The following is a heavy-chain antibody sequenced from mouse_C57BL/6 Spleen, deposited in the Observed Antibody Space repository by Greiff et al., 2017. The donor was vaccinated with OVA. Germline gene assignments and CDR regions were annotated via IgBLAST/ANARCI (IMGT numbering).Heavy chain of an antibody. J-gene: IGHJ2*01. Sequence: EVQLQQSGPELVKPGASVKISCKASGYTFTDYYMNWVKQSPGKSLEWIGDINPNNGGTSYNQKFKGKATLTVDKSSSTAYLELRSLTSEDSAVYYCARGRTAHFDYWGQGTTLTVSS. V-gene: IGHV1-26*01. CDR1: GYTFTDYY. CDR3: ARGRTAHFDY. CDR2: INPNNGGT. D-gene: IGHD3-2*01.